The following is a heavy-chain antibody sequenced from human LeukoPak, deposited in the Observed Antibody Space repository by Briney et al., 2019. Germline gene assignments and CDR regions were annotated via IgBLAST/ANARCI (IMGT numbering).Heavy chain of an antibody. Sequence: PGGSLRLSCAASGFTFSSYSMNWVRQAPGKGLEWVSSISSSSSYIYYADSVKGRFTISRDNAKNSLYLQMNSPRAEDTAVYYCARISKWYYYDSSAEIGAFDIWGQGTMVTVSS. CDR3: ARISKWYYYDSSAEIGAFDI. J-gene: IGHJ3*02. D-gene: IGHD3-22*01. V-gene: IGHV3-21*01. CDR1: GFTFSSYS. CDR2: ISSSSSYI.